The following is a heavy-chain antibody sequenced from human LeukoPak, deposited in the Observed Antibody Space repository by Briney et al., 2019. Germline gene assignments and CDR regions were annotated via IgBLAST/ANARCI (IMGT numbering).Heavy chain of an antibody. CDR2: IKKDGSEK. J-gene: IGHJ3*02. CDR1: GFTFSSYW. V-gene: IGHV3-7*01. Sequence: PGGSLRLSCAASGFTFSSYWMSWVRQAPGKGLEWVANIKKDGSEKYYVDSVKGRFTISRDNAKSSLYLQMNSLRAEDTAVYFCAGHYDSSGYRVDVFDIWGQGTMVTVSS. CDR3: AGHYDSSGYRVDVFDI. D-gene: IGHD3-22*01.